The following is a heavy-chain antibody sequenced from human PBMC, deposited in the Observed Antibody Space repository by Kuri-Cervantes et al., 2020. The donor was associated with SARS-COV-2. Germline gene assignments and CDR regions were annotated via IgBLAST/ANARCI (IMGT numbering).Heavy chain of an antibody. CDR2: ISSSSSTI. J-gene: IGHJ6*03. CDR1: GFTFSDYY. Sequence: SLRLSCAASGFTFSDYYMSWIRQAPGKGLEWVSYISSSSSTIYYADSVKGRFTISRDNAKNTLYLQMNSLRAEDTAVYYCTRVARRVSLYYYYMDVWGEGTTVTVSS. CDR3: TRVARRVSLYYYYMDV. D-gene: IGHD6-6*01. V-gene: IGHV3-11*04.